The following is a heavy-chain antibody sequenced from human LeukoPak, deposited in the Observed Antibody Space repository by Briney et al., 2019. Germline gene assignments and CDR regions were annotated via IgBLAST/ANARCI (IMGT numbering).Heavy chain of an antibody. J-gene: IGHJ4*02. D-gene: IGHD2-15*01. CDR2: ITTYNDHT. CDR3: ARDVGQDIVVANTAPSFDY. V-gene: IGHV1-18*01. Sequence: ASVKVSCKVSGGTFSSYPISWVRQAPGQGLEWMGWITTYNDHTNYAQKFQGRVTITTDTSASIVSMELKSLTSDDTAVYYCARDVGQDIVVANTAPSFDYWGQGTLVTVSS. CDR1: GGTFSSYP.